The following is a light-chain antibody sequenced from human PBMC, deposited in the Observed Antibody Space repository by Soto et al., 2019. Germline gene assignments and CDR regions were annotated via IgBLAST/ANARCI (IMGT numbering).Light chain of an antibody. CDR2: GAS. V-gene: IGKV3-20*01. J-gene: IGKJ4*01. Sequence: EIVLTQSPGTLSLSPGERATLSCRASQSVSSNYLAWYRQKPGQAPRLLIYGASSRATGIPDRFSGSGSGTDFALPISRLEPEDFAVYYCQQYDNTPLTFGGGTKVEIK. CDR1: QSVSSNY. CDR3: QQYDNTPLT.